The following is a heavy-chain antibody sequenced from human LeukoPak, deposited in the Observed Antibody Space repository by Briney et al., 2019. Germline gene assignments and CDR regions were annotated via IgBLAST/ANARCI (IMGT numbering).Heavy chain of an antibody. D-gene: IGHD6-13*01. CDR2: IYPGDSDT. Sequence: GESLKISCTGSGYCFTSYWIGWVRPMPGKGLEWMGIIYPGDSDTRYSPSFQGQVTISADKSISTPYLQWSSLKASDTAMYYCARMRVSSSWYALSPIDYWGQGTLVTVSS. CDR3: ARMRVSSSWYALSPIDY. V-gene: IGHV5-51*01. CDR1: GYCFTSYW. J-gene: IGHJ4*02.